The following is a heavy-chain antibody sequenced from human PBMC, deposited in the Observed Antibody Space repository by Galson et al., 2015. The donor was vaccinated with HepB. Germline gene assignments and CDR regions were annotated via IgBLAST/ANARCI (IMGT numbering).Heavy chain of an antibody. V-gene: IGHV5-51*01. CDR2: IYPGDSDT. CDR1: GYSFTSHW. J-gene: IGHJ4*02. D-gene: IGHD1/OR15-1a*01. Sequence: QSGAEVKKPGGSLKISCKGSGYSFTSHWLGWVRQTPGKGLEWVGIIYPGDSDTRYSPSFQGQVIMSVDKSISTAYLQWGSLKAPDTAIYYCARVRRKAFSYSSTWNIGPHDFWGQGTLVTVSS. CDR3: ARVRRKAFSYSSTWNIGPHDF.